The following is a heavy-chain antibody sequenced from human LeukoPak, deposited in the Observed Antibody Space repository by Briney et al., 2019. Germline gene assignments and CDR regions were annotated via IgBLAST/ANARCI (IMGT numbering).Heavy chain of an antibody. Sequence: GGSLSLYCAASGFTFSSYWMSWLRQAPGKGLEWVVNIKQDGSEKYYVDSVKGRFTISRDNAKNSLYLQMNSLRAEDTAVYYCARAAFTFGGVIANYYFDYWGQGTLVTVSS. J-gene: IGHJ4*02. D-gene: IGHD3-16*02. V-gene: IGHV3-7*04. CDR3: ARAAFTFGGVIANYYFDY. CDR1: GFTFSSYW. CDR2: IKQDGSEK.